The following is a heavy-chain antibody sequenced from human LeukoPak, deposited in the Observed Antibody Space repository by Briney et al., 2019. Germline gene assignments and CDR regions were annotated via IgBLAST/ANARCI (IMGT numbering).Heavy chain of an antibody. CDR3: AKGGERGYSYGRAIDY. Sequence: GGSLRLSCAASGFTFSSYWMHWVRQAPGKGLVWVSRINSDGSSTSYADSVKGRFTISRDNAKNTLYLQMNSLRAEDTAVYYCAKGGERGYSYGRAIDYWGQGTLVTVSS. D-gene: IGHD5-18*01. J-gene: IGHJ4*02. CDR1: GFTFSSYW. V-gene: IGHV3-74*01. CDR2: INSDGSST.